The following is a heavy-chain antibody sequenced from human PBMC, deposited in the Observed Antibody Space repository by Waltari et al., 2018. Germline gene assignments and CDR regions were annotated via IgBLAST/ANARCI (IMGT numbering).Heavy chain of an antibody. CDR3: ARDEDYIWGSYRWDY. Sequence: QVQLVESGGGVVQPGRSLRLSCAASGFTFSSYAMHWVRQAPGKGLEWVAVISYDGSNKYYADSVKGRFTSSRDNSKNTLYLQMNSLRAEDTAVYYCARDEDYIWGSYRWDYWGQGTLVTVSS. V-gene: IGHV3-30-3*01. D-gene: IGHD3-16*02. CDR1: GFTFSSYA. J-gene: IGHJ4*02. CDR2: ISYDGSNK.